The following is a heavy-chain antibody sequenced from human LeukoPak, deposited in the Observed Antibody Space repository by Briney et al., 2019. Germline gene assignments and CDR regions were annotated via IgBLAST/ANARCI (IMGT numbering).Heavy chain of an antibody. CDR3: ARGPEAGYSYGEFDY. V-gene: IGHV4-34*01. CDR1: GGSFSGYY. D-gene: IGHD5-18*01. Sequence: SETLSLTCAVYGGSFSGYYWSWIRQPPGKGLEWIGEINHSGSTNYNPSLKSRVTISVDTSKNQFSLKLSSVTAADTAVYYCARGPEAGYSYGEFDYWGQGTLVTASS. CDR2: INHSGST. J-gene: IGHJ4*02.